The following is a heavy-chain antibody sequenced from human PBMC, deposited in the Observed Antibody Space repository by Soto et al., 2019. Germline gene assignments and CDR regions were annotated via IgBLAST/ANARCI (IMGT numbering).Heavy chain of an antibody. CDR1: RGTFSSYA. V-gene: IGHV1-69*13. D-gene: IGHD6-19*01. CDR2: IIPIFGTA. CDR3: ARGGVSAVAGRFPSLVCAFDI. Sequence: GASVKVSCKASRGTFSSYAISWVRQAPRQGLEWMGGIIPIFGTANYAQKFQGRVTITADESTSTAYMELSSLRSEDTAVYYCARGGVSAVAGRFPSLVCAFDIWGQGTMVTVSS. J-gene: IGHJ3*02.